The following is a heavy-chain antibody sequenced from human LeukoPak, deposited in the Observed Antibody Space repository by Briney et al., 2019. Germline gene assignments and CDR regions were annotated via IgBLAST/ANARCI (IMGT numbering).Heavy chain of an antibody. V-gene: IGHV3-30*02. CDR3: AKDRDNYYYYYMDV. Sequence: GGSLRLSCAASGFTFSSYGMHWVRQAPGKGLEWVAFIRYDGSNKYYADSVKGRFTISRDNSKNTLYLQMNSLRAEDTAVYYRAKDRDNYYYYYMDVWGKGTTVTISS. CDR2: IRYDGSNK. CDR1: GFTFSSYG. J-gene: IGHJ6*03.